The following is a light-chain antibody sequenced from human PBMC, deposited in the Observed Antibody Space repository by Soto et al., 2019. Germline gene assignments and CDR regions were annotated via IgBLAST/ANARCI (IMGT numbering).Light chain of an antibody. V-gene: IGLV1-40*01. CDR1: SSNIGAHYD. CDR3: QSYDSGMGADV. J-gene: IGLJ1*01. CDR2: GNT. Sequence: QSVLTQPPSVSGAPGQRVTISCTGSSSNIGAHYDVHWYQQLPGKAPKMFIFGNTNRPSGVTDRFSASKSGTSASLATTGLQAEDEADFYCQSYDSGMGADVFGTGTKVTVL.